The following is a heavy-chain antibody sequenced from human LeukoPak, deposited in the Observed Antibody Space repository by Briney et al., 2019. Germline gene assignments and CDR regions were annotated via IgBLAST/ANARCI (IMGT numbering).Heavy chain of an antibody. CDR1: GGSISGSSYY. CDR2: IYYSGST. V-gene: IGHV4-39*01. D-gene: IGHD3-22*01. CDR3: AITGGPYYYDSSGYSIDPFDI. J-gene: IGHJ3*02. Sequence: SETLSLTCTVSGGSISGSSYYWGWIRQPPGKGLEWIGSIYYSGSTYYNPSLKSRVTISVDTSKNQFSLKLSSVTAADTAVYYCAITGGPYYYDSSGYSIDPFDIWGQGTMVTVSS.